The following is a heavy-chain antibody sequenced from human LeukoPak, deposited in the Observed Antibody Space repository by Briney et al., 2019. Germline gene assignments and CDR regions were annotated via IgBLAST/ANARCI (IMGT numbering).Heavy chain of an antibody. CDR1: GFTVNNNC. D-gene: IGHD2-15*01. V-gene: IGHV3-53*04. CDR2: IYSGGST. Sequence: GGSLRLSCAASGFTVNNNCMSWVRQAPGKGLECVSVIYSGGSTKYADSVKGRFTISRHNSENTLYLQMSSLRAEDTAVYYCAKVVSGGGNYVMDVWGQGTTVTVSS. J-gene: IGHJ6*02. CDR3: AKVVSGGGNYVMDV.